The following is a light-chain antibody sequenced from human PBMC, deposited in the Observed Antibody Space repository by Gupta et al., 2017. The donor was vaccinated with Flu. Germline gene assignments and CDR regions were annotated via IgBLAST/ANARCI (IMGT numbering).Light chain of an antibody. V-gene: IGLV3-21*02. CDR1: NIRSKS. Sequence: GQTARITCGGDNIRSKSVHWYHQKPGQAPVLVVYDDSARPSGIPERFSGSNSGNTATLTISRVEAGDEADYYCHVWDTSSDLGVFGGGTKLTVL. CDR2: DDS. J-gene: IGLJ3*02. CDR3: HVWDTSSDLGV.